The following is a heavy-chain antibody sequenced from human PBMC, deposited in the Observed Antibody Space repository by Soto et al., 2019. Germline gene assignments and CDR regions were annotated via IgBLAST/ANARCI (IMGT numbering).Heavy chain of an antibody. V-gene: IGHV3-21*01. Sequence: GGSLRLSCVGSGFTFITYSIHWGRQAPGKGLEWVSSISSRSDIYYANSVKGRFTISRDNAKNSVSLQMNSLRAEDTAVYYCAREYTAWPLAYGLDVWGQGTTVTVSS. CDR2: ISSRSDI. J-gene: IGHJ6*02. D-gene: IGHD2-2*02. CDR3: AREYTAWPLAYGLDV. CDR1: GFTFITYS.